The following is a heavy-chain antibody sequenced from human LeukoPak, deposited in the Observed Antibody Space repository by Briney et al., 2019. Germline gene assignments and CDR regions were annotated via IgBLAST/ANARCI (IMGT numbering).Heavy chain of an antibody. V-gene: IGHV3-64*01. CDR3: ARVGGYGGYRPPPFDI. Sequence: PGGSLRLSCAASGFTFSSYAMHWVRQAPGKGLEYVSAISSNGGSTYYANSVKGRFTISRDNSKNTLYLQMGSLRAEDMAVYYCARVGGYGGYRPPPFDIWGQGTMVTVSS. J-gene: IGHJ3*02. CDR1: GFTFSSYA. CDR2: ISSNGGST. D-gene: IGHD5-12*01.